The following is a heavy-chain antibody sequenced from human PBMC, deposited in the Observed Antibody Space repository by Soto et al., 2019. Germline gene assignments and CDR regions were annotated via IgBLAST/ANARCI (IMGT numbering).Heavy chain of an antibody. D-gene: IGHD1-1*01. CDR2: ISGSGIST. CDR1: GFTFINYA. Sequence: GGSLRLSCAASGFTFINYAMSWVRQAPGKGLEWVSTISGSGISTFYADSVKGRFTISRDNSKNTLYLQMNSLRAEDKAVYYCDKDKVYTTYNYDHWGQGTLVTVSS. J-gene: IGHJ5*02. CDR3: DKDKVYTTYNYDH. V-gene: IGHV3-23*01.